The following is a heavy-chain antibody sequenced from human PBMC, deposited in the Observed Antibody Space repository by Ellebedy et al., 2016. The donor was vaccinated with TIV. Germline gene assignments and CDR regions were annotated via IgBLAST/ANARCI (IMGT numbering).Heavy chain of an antibody. CDR1: GYSFTSYW. Sequence: GESLKISXKGSGYSFTSYWIGWVRQMPGKGLEWMGIIYPGDSDTRYSPSFQGQVTISADKSITTAYLQLHSLEASDTAIYYCARTYSSLSGVDFWGQGTLVTVSS. J-gene: IGHJ4*02. D-gene: IGHD6-6*01. CDR3: ARTYSSLSGVDF. CDR2: IYPGDSDT. V-gene: IGHV5-51*01.